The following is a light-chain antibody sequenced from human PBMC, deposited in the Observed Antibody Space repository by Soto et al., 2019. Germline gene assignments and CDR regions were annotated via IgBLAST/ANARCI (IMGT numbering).Light chain of an antibody. J-gene: IGKJ1*01. CDR3: HQYGKSPWT. CDR2: GVS. Sequence: EIVLTQSPGTLSLSPGKRATLSCRASQSVSSSYLAWYQQKPGQTPRLLIHGVSSRATGIPDRFSGSGSGTDFTLTLSRLEPEDFAVYYCHQYGKSPWTFGQGTKVEIK. V-gene: IGKV3-20*01. CDR1: QSVSSSY.